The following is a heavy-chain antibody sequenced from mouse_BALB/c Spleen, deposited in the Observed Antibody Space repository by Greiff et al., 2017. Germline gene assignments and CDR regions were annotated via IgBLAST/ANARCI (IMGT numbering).Heavy chain of an antibody. V-gene: IGHV1S22*01. Sequence: LQQPGSELVGPGASVKLSCKASGYTFTSYWMHWVKQRHGQGLEWIGNIYPGSGSTNYDEKFKSKGTLTVDTSSSTAYMHLSSLTSEDSAVYYCTRSGYDYGSFAYWGQGTLVTVSA. CDR2: IYPGSGST. J-gene: IGHJ3*01. CDR1: GYTFTSYW. D-gene: IGHD2-4*01. CDR3: TRSGYDYGSFAY.